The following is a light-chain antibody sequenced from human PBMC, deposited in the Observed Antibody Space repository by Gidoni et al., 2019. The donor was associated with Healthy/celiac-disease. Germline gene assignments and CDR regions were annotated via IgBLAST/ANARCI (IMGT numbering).Light chain of an antibody. Sequence: QSALTQPASVSGSPGQSITISCTGTSSDVGSYNLVSWYQQHPGKAPKLMIYDGRKRPSGVSNRFSGSKSGNTASLTISGLQAEDEADYYCCSYAGSSTYVFGTWTKVTVL. J-gene: IGLJ1*01. CDR3: CSYAGSSTYV. V-gene: IGLV2-23*01. CDR2: DGR. CDR1: SSDVGSYNL.